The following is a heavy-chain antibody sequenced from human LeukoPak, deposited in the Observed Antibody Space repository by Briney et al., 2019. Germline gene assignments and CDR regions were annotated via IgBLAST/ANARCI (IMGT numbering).Heavy chain of an antibody. CDR1: GFTFSGYA. V-gene: IGHV3-30*04. CDR3: AREYDDSGYYLYYFDY. J-gene: IGHJ4*02. Sequence: GGSLRLSCAASGFTFSGYAMHWVRQAPGKGLEWVAVISYDGSNKYYADSVKGRFTISRDNSKNTLYLQMNSLRAEDTAVYYCAREYDDSGYYLYYFDYWGQGTLVTVSS. CDR2: ISYDGSNK. D-gene: IGHD3-22*01.